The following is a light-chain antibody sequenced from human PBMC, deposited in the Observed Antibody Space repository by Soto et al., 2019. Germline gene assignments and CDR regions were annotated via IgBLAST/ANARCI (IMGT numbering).Light chain of an antibody. J-gene: IGKJ4*01. CDR3: QQYVSSPLT. CDR1: ETVDSRY. Sequence: EIVLTQSPGTLSLSPGERATLSCRASETVDSRYLTWYQQRPGQAPRLLIYGTSSRATGISDRFSGSGSGTDFTLTISRLEPEDFAVYYCQQYVSSPLTFGGGTKVENK. CDR2: GTS. V-gene: IGKV3-20*01.